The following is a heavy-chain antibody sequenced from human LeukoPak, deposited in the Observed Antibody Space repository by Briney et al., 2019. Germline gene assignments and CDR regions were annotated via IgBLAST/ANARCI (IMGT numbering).Heavy chain of an antibody. J-gene: IGHJ4*02. CDR2: IDHSGST. Sequence: SETLSLTCAVYGGSFSGYYWSWVRQPPGKGLEWIGSIDHSGSTYYNPSLKSRVIISVDTSKNQFSLRLSSVTAADTAVYYCARDRGWGQFYFDQWGQGSLVTVSS. V-gene: IGHV4-34*01. D-gene: IGHD6-19*01. CDR3: ARDRGWGQFYFDQ. CDR1: GGSFSGYY.